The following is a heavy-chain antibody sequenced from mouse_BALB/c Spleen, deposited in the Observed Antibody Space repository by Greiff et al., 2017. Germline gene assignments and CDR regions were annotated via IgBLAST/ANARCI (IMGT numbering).Heavy chain of an antibody. CDR1: GFNIKDTY. J-gene: IGHJ3*01. D-gene: IGHD2-14*01. CDR3: ARWDYRYDEGFAY. CDR2: IDPANGNT. Sequence: VQLKQSGAELVKPGASVKLSCTASGFNIKDTYMHWVKQRPEQGLEWIGRIDPANGNTKYDPKFQGKATITADTSSNTAYLQLSSLTSEDTAVYYCARWDYRYDEGFAYWGQGTLVTVSA. V-gene: IGHV14-3*02.